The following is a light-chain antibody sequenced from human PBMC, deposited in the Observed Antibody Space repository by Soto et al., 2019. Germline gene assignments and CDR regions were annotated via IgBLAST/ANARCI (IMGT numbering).Light chain of an antibody. CDR3: QQYNSYS. J-gene: IGKJ1*01. Sequence: DIQITQSPSTLSASVGDRVTITCRASQSISSWLAWYQQKPGKAPKLLIYDASSLESGVPARFSGSGSGTEFTLTISSLQYDDFATYHCQQYNSYSFGQGTKVDIK. CDR1: QSISSW. V-gene: IGKV1-5*01. CDR2: DAS.